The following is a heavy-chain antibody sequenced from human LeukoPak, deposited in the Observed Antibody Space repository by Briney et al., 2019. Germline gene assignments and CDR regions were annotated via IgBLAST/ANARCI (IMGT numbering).Heavy chain of an antibody. J-gene: IGHJ4*02. D-gene: IGHD4-11*01. CDR1: GGSVSSGSYF. Sequence: SETLSLTCTVSGGSVSSGSYFWSWIRQPPGKGLEWIGYIYYSGTTNYNPSLKSRVTISVDTSKNQFSLKLSSVTAADTAVYYCARDRVRGNSNPYFDYWGQGTLVTVSS. CDR3: ARDRVRGNSNPYFDY. V-gene: IGHV4-61*01. CDR2: IYYSGTT.